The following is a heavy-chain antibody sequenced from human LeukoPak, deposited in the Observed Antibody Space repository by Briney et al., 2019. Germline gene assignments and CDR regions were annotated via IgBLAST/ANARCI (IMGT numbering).Heavy chain of an antibody. V-gene: IGHV1-69*01. CDR2: IIPIFGTA. CDR1: GGTFSSYA. D-gene: IGHD6-13*01. J-gene: IGHJ3*02. Sequence: GSSVKVSCKASGGTFSSYAISWVRQAPGQGLEWMGGIIPIFGTANYAQKFQGRVTITADESTSTAYMELSSLRSEDTAVYYCARANYLIAGHDAFDIWGQGTMVTVSS. CDR3: ARANYLIAGHDAFDI.